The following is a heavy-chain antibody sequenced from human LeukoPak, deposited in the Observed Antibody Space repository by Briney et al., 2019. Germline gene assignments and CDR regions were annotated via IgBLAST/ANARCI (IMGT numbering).Heavy chain of an antibody. Sequence: GGSLRLSCAASGFTFSSYAMSWVRQAPGKGLEWVSAISGSGGSTYYADSVKGRFTISRDNSKNTLYLQMNSLRAEDTAVYYCAKTKWELLRSYYFDYWGQGTLVTVSS. J-gene: IGHJ4*02. CDR3: AKTKWELLRSYYFDY. CDR1: GFTFSSYA. V-gene: IGHV3-23*01. CDR2: ISGSGGST. D-gene: IGHD1-26*01.